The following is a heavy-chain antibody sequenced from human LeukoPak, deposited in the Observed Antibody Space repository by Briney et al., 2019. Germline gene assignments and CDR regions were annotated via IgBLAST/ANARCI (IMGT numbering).Heavy chain of an antibody. D-gene: IGHD2-2*01. CDR2: ISAYNGNT. CDR1: GYTFTSYG. CDR3: ARLGVVPAAPYYFDY. Sequence: GASVKVSCKASGYTFTSYGISWVRQAPGQGLEWMGWISAYNGNTNYAQKLRGRVTMTTDTSTSAAYMELRSLRSDDTAVYYCARLGVVPAAPYYFDYWGQGTLVTVSS. J-gene: IGHJ4*02. V-gene: IGHV1-18*04.